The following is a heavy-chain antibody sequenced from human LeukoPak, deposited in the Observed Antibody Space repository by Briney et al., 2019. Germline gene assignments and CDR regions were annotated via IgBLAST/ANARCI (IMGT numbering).Heavy chain of an antibody. J-gene: IGHJ4*02. D-gene: IGHD6-19*01. CDR3: ATGGIAVAVDY. CDR2: IYYSGST. Sequence: SETLSLTCTVSGGSISSSSYYWGWIRQPPGKGPEWIGSIYYSGSTYYNPSLKSRVTISVDTSKNQFSLKLSSVTAADTAVYYYATGGIAVAVDYWGQGTLVTVSS. CDR1: GGSISSSSYY. V-gene: IGHV4-39*01.